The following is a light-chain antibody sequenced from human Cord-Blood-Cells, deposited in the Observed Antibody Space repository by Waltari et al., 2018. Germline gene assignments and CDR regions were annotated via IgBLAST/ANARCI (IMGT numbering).Light chain of an antibody. Sequence: DIQMTQSPSSLSASVGDRVTITCRASQSISSYLNWYQQKPGKAPKLLIYAASSVQSGVPSRFSGSRSGKDFPHTISSLQPEDFANYYCQQSYSPPYTFGQGTKLEIK. CDR2: AAS. CDR1: QSISSY. CDR3: QQSYSPPYT. V-gene: IGKV1-39*01. J-gene: IGKJ2*01.